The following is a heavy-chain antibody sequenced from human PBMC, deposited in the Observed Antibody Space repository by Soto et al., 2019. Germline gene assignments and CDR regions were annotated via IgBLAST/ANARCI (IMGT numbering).Heavy chain of an antibody. CDR1: GFTFSSYA. J-gene: IGHJ4*02. CDR2: ISYDGSNK. D-gene: IGHD6-19*01. Sequence: QVQLVESGGGVVQPGRSLRLSCAASGFTFSSYAMHWVRQAPGKGLEWVAVISYDGSNKYYADSVKGRFTISRDNSKNPLYLQMNSLRAEDTAVYYCARSRIAVAGTVWFDYWGQGTLVTVSS. V-gene: IGHV3-30-3*01. CDR3: ARSRIAVAGTVWFDY.